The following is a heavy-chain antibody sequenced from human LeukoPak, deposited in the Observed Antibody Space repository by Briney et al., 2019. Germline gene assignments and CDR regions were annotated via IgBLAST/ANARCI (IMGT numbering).Heavy chain of an antibody. CDR3: VRESWYYDH. CDR1: GYTFTAYH. V-gene: IGHV1-2*02. Sequence: ASVKVSCKTSGYTFTAYHVHWVRQAPGQGLEFMGWIYPPTGGTVLAEKFQGRVNMTRDTSITTAYMELSGLNFDDTAVYYCVRESWYYDHWGQGTLVTVSS. CDR2: IYPPTGGT. D-gene: IGHD3-16*01. J-gene: IGHJ4*02.